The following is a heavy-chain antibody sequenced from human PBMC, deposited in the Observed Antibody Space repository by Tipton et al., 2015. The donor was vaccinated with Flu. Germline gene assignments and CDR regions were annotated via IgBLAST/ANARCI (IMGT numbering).Heavy chain of an antibody. CDR3: ATKEVSYCSGGSCYSYYFDY. CDR2: IYYSGST. D-gene: IGHD2-15*01. CDR1: GGSISSSSYY. J-gene: IGHJ4*02. V-gene: IGHV4-39*01. Sequence: TCTVSGGSISSSSYYWGWIRQPPGKGLEWIGSIYYSGSTYYNPSLKSRVTISVDTSKNQFSLKLSSVTAADTAVYYCATKEVSYCSGGSCYSYYFDYWGQGTLVTVSS.